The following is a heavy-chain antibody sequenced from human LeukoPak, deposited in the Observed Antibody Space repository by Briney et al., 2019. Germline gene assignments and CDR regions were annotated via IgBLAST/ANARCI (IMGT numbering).Heavy chain of an antibody. Sequence: GGSLRLSCAASGFTFSSYGMHWVRQAPGKGLEWVAVISYDGSNKYYADSVKGRFTISRDNSKNTLYLQMNSLRAEDTAVYYCAKSQVSPLGDFDYWGQGTLVTVSS. CDR3: AKSQVSPLGDFDY. J-gene: IGHJ4*02. CDR2: ISYDGSNK. CDR1: GFTFSSYG. V-gene: IGHV3-30*18. D-gene: IGHD3-16*01.